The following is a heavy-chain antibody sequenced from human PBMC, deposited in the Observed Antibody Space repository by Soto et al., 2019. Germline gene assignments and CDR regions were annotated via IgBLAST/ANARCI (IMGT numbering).Heavy chain of an antibody. J-gene: IGHJ6*03. Sequence: QVQLVQSGAEVKKPGASVKVSCKASGYTFTSYGISWVRQAPGQGLEWMGWISAYNGNTNYAQKLQGRVTMTTDTSTSTAYMELRSLKSDDTAVYYCARVNNWNCESYYYYYMDVWGKGTTVTVSS. CDR1: GYTFTSYG. CDR2: ISAYNGNT. CDR3: ARVNNWNCESYYYYYMDV. D-gene: IGHD1-7*01. V-gene: IGHV1-18*01.